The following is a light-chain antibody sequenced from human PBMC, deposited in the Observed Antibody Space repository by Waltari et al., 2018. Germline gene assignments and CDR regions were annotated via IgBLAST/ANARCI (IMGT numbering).Light chain of an antibody. J-gene: IGLJ2*01. CDR1: NSDVGGYDF. CDR2: DVY. CDR3: CSYAGADSSVL. Sequence: QSALTQPRSVSGSPGQSVTISCTGTNSDVGGYDFVSWYQQYPGKAPKLKFYDVYKRPPGVPERFACSKSANTASLSISGLLNDDEADFYCCSYAGADSSVLFGGGTTLTVL. V-gene: IGLV2-11*01.